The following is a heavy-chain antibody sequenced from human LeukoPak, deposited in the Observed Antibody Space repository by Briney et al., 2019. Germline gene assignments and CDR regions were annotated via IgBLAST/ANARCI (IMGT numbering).Heavy chain of an antibody. D-gene: IGHD3-3*01. CDR3: AGLRFLEWSVFDY. V-gene: IGHV4-39*01. J-gene: IGHJ4*02. CDR2: IYYSGST. Sequence: ASETLSLTCTVSGGSISSYYWGWIRQPPGKGLEWIGSIYYSGSTYYNPSLKSRVTISVDTSKNQFSLKLSSVTAADTAVYYCAGLRFLEWSVFDYWGQGTLVTVSS. CDR1: GGSISSYY.